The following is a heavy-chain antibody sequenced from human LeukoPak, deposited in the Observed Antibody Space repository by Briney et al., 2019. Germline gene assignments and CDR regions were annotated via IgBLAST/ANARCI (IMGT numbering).Heavy chain of an antibody. V-gene: IGHV3-21*01. Sequence: GGSLRLSCAASGFTFSSYSMNWVRQAPGKGLEWVSSISSSSSYIYYADSVKGRFTISRDNAKNSLYLQMNSPRAEDTAVYYCARQGYFHDAFDIWGQGTMVTVSS. D-gene: IGHD3-9*01. CDR3: ARQGYFHDAFDI. CDR2: ISSSSSYI. J-gene: IGHJ3*02. CDR1: GFTFSSYS.